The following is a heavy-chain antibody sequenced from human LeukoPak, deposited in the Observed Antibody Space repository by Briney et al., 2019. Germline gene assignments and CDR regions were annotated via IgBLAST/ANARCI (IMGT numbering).Heavy chain of an antibody. CDR3: ARENSWIRPYMDV. Sequence: SVTVSCTASGGTFNSCAISWVRQPPGQGLEWVGSIIPMFGITNSTHKLQGSIGITTDESTSTDYMELSSLTSEDTAVYYCARENSWIRPYMDVWGKGTTVTVSS. J-gene: IGHJ6*03. CDR2: IIPMFGIT. D-gene: IGHD5-12*01. CDR1: GGTFNSCA. V-gene: IGHV1-69*05.